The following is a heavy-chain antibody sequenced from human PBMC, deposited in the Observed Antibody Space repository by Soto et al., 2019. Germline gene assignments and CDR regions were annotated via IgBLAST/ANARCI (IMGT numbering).Heavy chain of an antibody. V-gene: IGHV1-18*04. Sequence: ASVKVSCKASGYTFTGYYMHWVRQAPGQGLEYMGWSATYNGNTNYARKFQGRVTMTTDTSTNTAYMELRSLTYDDTAVYYCARRLDYGDYWGQGTPVTVSS. CDR1: GYTFTGYY. J-gene: IGHJ4*02. CDR2: SATYNGNT. CDR3: ARRLDYGDY.